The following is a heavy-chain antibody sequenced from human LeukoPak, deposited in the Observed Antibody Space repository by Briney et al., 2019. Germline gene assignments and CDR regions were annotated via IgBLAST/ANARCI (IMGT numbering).Heavy chain of an antibody. V-gene: IGHV3-15*01. Sequence: GGSLRLSCAASGFTFSNALMSWVRQAPGKGLEWVGRIKSKTDGGTTDYAAPVKGRFTISRDDSKNTLYLQMNSLKTEDTAVYYCTTDLSRIEMATITVYWGQGTLVTVSS. D-gene: IGHD5-24*01. J-gene: IGHJ4*02. CDR2: IKSKTDGGTT. CDR3: TTDLSRIEMATITVY. CDR1: GFTFSNAL.